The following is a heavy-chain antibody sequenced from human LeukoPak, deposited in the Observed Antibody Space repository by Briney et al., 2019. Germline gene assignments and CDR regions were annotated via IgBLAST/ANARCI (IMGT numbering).Heavy chain of an antibody. CDR1: GGSISSSSYY. CDR3: ARVGSSSWYALYYFDY. D-gene: IGHD6-13*01. J-gene: IGHJ4*02. Sequence: SETLSLTCTVSGGSISSSSYYWGWIRQPPGKGLEWIGSIYYSGSTYYNPSLKSRVTISVDTSKNQFSLKLSSVTAADTAVYYCARVGSSSWYALYYFDYWGQGTLVTVSS. V-gene: IGHV4-39*07. CDR2: IYYSGST.